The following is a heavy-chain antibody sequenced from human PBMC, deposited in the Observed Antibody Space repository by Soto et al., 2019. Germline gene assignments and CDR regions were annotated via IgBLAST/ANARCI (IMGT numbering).Heavy chain of an antibody. CDR1: GFTFSSYA. Sequence: GGSLRLSCAASGFTFSSYAMSWVRQAPGKGLEWVSAISGSGGSTYYADSVKGRFTISRDNSKNTLYLQMNSLRAEDTAVYYCAKDAIRITMIVVVITYFDYWGQGTLVTVSS. CDR2: ISGSGGST. J-gene: IGHJ4*02. CDR3: AKDAIRITMIVVVITYFDY. D-gene: IGHD3-22*01. V-gene: IGHV3-23*01.